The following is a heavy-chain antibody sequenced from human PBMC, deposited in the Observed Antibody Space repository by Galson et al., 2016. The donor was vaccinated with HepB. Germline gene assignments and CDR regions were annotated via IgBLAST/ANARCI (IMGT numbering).Heavy chain of an antibody. D-gene: IGHD2-2*02. CDR3: ARGRTTSCNSAFDI. CDR2: ISGSGAST. V-gene: IGHV3-23*01. J-gene: IGHJ3*02. Sequence: SLRLSCAASGFTFSSYAMSWVRQAPGKGLERVSVISGSGASTYYADSVKGRFTISRDNSKNTLYLQVNSLRVEDTAIYYCARGRTTSCNSAFDIWGQGTMVTVSS. CDR1: GFTFSSYA.